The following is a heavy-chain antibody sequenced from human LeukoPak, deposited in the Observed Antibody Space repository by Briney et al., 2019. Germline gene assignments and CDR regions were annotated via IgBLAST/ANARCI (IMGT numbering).Heavy chain of an antibody. J-gene: IGHJ4*02. CDR3: ARKDYDFWSGYYHDY. CDR2: IYYRRTT. D-gene: IGHD3-3*01. CDR1: GYSISSGYD. Sequence: SETLSLTCTVSGYSISSGYDWGWIRQPPGKGLEWIGSIYYRRTTYYNPSLKSRVTISVDTSKNQFSLKLSSVTAADTAVYYCARKDYDFWSGYYHDYWGQGTLVTVSS. V-gene: IGHV4-38-2*02.